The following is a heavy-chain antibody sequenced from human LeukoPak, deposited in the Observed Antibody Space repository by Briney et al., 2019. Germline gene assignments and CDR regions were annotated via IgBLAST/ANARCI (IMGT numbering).Heavy chain of an antibody. Sequence: SETLSLTCTVSGGSVSSYYWSWIRQPAGKGLEWIGRIYTSGSTNYNPSLKSRVTMSVDTSKNQFSLKLSSVTAADTAVYYCARDSGDSSGYYYLFDYWGQGTLVTVSS. V-gene: IGHV4-4*07. CDR2: IYTSGST. CDR3: ARDSGDSSGYYYLFDY. D-gene: IGHD3-22*01. J-gene: IGHJ4*02. CDR1: GGSVSSYY.